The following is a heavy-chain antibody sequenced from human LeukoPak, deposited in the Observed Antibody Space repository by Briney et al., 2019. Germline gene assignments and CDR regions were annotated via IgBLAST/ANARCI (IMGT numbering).Heavy chain of an antibody. CDR2: ISGSGGST. V-gene: IGHV3-23*01. J-gene: IGHJ4*02. Sequence: GGSLRLSCVAFRFPFSNYAMSWVRQAPGKGLEWVSAISGSGGSTYYADSVKGRFTISRDNSKNTLYLQMNSLRAEDTAVYYCAKDPHSYSSGWDARWYFDYWGQGTLVTVSS. CDR1: RFPFSNYA. D-gene: IGHD6-19*01. CDR3: AKDPHSYSSGWDARWYFDY.